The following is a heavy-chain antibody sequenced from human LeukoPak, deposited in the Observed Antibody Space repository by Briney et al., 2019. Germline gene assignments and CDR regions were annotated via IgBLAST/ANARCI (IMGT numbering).Heavy chain of an antibody. CDR3: ARVRGYSYGELDY. J-gene: IGHJ4*03. V-gene: IGHV4-31*03. D-gene: IGHD5-18*01. CDR2: ISYSGST. CDR1: GGSISSGGYY. Sequence: SETLSLTCTVSGGSISSGGYYWSWIRQHPGKGLEWIGYISYSGSTYYNPSLNSRVTISVGTSKSQFSLKLSSVTAADTAVYYCARVRGYSYGELDYWGQGTTVTVSS.